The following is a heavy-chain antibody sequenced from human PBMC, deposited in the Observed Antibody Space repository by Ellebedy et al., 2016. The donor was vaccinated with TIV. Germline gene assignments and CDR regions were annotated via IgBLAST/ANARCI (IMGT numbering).Heavy chain of an antibody. J-gene: IGHJ4*02. CDR2: IDPSGAST. CDR1: GNTFTSYY. V-gene: IGHV1-46*01. D-gene: IGHD5-18*01. CDR3: ATTFEAMGYFDH. Sequence: ASVKVSXXASGNTFTSYYIHWVRQAPGRGLEWMGVIDPSGASTSYAQKFQGRLTMTRDTSTTTVYMELSSLRSEDPAVYYCATTFEAMGYFDHWGQGTLVTVSS.